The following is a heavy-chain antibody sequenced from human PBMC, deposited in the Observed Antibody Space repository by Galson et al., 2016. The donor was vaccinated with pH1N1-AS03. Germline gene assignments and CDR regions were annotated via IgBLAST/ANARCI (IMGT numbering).Heavy chain of an antibody. J-gene: IGHJ4*02. CDR1: GFIFNKYA. Sequence: SLRLSCAASGFIFNKYAMTWVRQAPGKGLEWLSNLHGGGGSSYYADSVRGRFTIYRDNSRDTVYLQMNSLRVDDTAVYYCARGHGDWKGNYLDYWGQGTLVTVSS. V-gene: IGHV3-23*01. CDR2: LHGGGGSS. D-gene: IGHD1-1*01. CDR3: ARGHGDWKGNYLDY.